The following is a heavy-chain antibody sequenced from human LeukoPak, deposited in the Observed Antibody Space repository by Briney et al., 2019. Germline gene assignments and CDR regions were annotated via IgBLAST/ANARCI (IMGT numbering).Heavy chain of an antibody. CDR3: ARGATTDFDY. Sequence: ASVKVSCKASGYTFTSYDINWVRQATGQGLEWMGWMNPNSANTGYAQNFQGRVTMTRDTSISTAYMELSSLRSEDTAVYYCARGATTDFDYWGQGTLVTVSS. CDR2: MNPNSANT. CDR1: GYTFTSYD. J-gene: IGHJ4*02. V-gene: IGHV1-8*01. D-gene: IGHD1-26*01.